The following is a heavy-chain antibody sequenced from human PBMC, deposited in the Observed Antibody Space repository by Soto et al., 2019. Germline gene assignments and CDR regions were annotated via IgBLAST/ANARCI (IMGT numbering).Heavy chain of an antibody. J-gene: IGHJ4*02. D-gene: IGHD3-10*01. CDR2: INPSGGST. CDR3: ARGGIDYYGSGSYQYYFDY. CDR1: GYTFTSYY. V-gene: IGHV1-46*01. Sequence: QVQLVQSGAEVKKPGASVKVSCKASGYTFTSYYMHWVRQAPGQGLEWMGIINPSGGSTSYAQKFQGRVTMTRDTSTSTVYMELSSLRSENTAVYYCARGGIDYYGSGSYQYYFDYWGQGTLFTVFS.